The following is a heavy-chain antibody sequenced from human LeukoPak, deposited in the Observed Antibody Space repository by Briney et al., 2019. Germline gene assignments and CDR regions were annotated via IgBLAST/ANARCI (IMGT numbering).Heavy chain of an antibody. CDR1: GFTFSSYG. J-gene: IGHJ4*02. D-gene: IGHD6-13*01. V-gene: IGHV3-30*02. CDR2: IRYDGSNK. CDR3: ARESSSWYGFDY. Sequence: PGGSLRLSCAASGFTFSSYGMHWVRQAPGKGLEWVAFIRYDGSNKYYADSVKGRFTISRDNSKNTLYLQTNSLRAEDTAVYYCARESSSWYGFDYWGQGTLVTVSS.